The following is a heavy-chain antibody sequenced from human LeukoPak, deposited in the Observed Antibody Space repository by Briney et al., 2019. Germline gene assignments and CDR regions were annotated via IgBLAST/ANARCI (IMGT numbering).Heavy chain of an antibody. CDR1: GFTFSDYY. V-gene: IGHV3-11*01. D-gene: IGHD3-22*01. J-gene: IGHJ4*02. Sequence: GGSLRLSCAASGFTFSDYYMSWIRQAPGKGLEWVSYISSSGSTIYYADSVKGRFTISRDNAKNSLYLQMNSLRAEDTAVYYCARDLLYASSGYDYFDYSGQGTLVTVCS. CDR3: ARDLLYASSGYDYFDY. CDR2: ISSSGSTI.